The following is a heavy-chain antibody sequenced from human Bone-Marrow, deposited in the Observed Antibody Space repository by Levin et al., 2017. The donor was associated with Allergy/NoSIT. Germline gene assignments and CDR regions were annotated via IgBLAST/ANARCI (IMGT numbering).Heavy chain of an antibody. CDR1: GDTISSGGYY. CDR2: IYYSGST. V-gene: IGHV4-31*03. Sequence: SETLSLTCTISGDTISSGGYYWSWIRQPPGKGLEWIGYIYYSGSTYYNPSLKSRVTISGDTSSNKFSLKVTSVTAADTAVYYCAKGGLTGTTIPWFDPWGPGTLVTVSS. D-gene: IGHD4-17*01. J-gene: IGHJ5*02. CDR3: AKGGLTGTTIPWFDP.